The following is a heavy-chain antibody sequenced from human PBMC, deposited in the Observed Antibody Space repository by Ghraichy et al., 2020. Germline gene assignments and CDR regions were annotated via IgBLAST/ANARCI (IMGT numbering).Heavy chain of an antibody. CDR3: ARAKHTGDYYYYYGMDV. CDR1: GGSFSQYY. D-gene: IGHD7-27*01. CDR2: INHSGST. V-gene: IGHV4-34*01. Sequence: ETLSLTCAVYGGSFSQYYWSWIRQPPGKGLEWIGEINHSGSTNYNPSLKSRVTISVDTSKNQFSLKLTSVTAADTAVYYCARAKHTGDYYYYYGMDVWGQGTTVTVSS. J-gene: IGHJ6*02.